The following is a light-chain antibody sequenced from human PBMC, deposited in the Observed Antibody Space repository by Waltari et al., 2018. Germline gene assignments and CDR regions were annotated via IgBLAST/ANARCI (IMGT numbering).Light chain of an antibody. CDR3: QAWDSGVI. CDR2: QDN. Sequence: SYDLTQPPSVSVSPGQTATITCSGDKLGDKYVCWYQQRPGQSPVLLVLQDNKRPSGIPERFSGSNSGNTATLTISGTQAMDEADYYCQAWDSGVIFGGGTKLTVL. J-gene: IGLJ2*01. V-gene: IGLV3-1*01. CDR1: KLGDKY.